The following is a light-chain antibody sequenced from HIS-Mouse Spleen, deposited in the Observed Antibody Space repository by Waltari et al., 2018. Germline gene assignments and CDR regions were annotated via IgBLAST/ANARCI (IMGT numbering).Light chain of an antibody. CDR2: QDS. V-gene: IGLV3-1*01. CDR3: QAWDSSTYWV. Sequence: SYELTRPPSVSASPAQTASITCSGDKLGDKYACWYQQKPGQSPVLVIYQDSKRPSGIPERFSGSNSGNTATLTISGTQAMDEADYYCQAWDSSTYWVFGGGTKLTVL. J-gene: IGLJ3*02. CDR1: KLGDKY.